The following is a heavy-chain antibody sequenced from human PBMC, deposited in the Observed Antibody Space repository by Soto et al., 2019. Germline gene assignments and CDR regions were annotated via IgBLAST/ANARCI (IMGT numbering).Heavy chain of an antibody. CDR1: DGSFSGYY. D-gene: IGHD2-2*01. CDR2: INHRGIT. J-gene: IGHJ5*02. CDR3: ARKGRYCSSNSCYAWWLDP. Sequence: PSETLSLTCAVYDGSFSGYYWSWIRQPPGKGLEWIGEINHRGITNYNPSLKSRVTISVDTSKNQFSLRLSSVIAADTAVYYCARKGRYCSSNSCYAWWLDPWGQGTLVTVSS. V-gene: IGHV4-34*01.